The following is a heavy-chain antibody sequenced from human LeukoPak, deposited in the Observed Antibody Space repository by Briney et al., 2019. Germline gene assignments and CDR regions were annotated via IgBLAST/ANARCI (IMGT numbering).Heavy chain of an antibody. CDR2: IYYSGST. D-gene: IGHD6-19*01. J-gene: IGHJ5*02. Sequence: SETLSLTCTVSGGSISSYYWSWIRQPPGKGLEWIGYIYYSGSTNYNPSLKSRVTISVDTSKNQFSLKLSSVTAADTAVYYCARHVMAVAGTFSPWGQGTLVTVSS. CDR1: GGSISSYY. V-gene: IGHV4-59*08. CDR3: ARHVMAVAGTFSP.